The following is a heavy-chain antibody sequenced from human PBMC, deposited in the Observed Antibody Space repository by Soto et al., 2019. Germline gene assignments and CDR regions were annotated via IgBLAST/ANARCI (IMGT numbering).Heavy chain of an antibody. CDR2: ISYDGSNK. D-gene: IGHD3-22*01. J-gene: IGHJ4*02. Sequence: GGSLRLSCAASGFTFSSYGMHWVRQAPGKGLEWVAVISYDGSNKYYADSVKGRFTISRDNSKNTLYLQMNSLRAEDTAVYYCANAYYDSSGYYPYYFDYWGQGTLVTVSS. V-gene: IGHV3-30*18. CDR3: ANAYYDSSGYYPYYFDY. CDR1: GFTFSSYG.